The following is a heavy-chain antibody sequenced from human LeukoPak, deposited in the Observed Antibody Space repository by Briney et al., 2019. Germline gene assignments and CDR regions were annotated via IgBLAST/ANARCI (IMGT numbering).Heavy chain of an antibody. J-gene: IGHJ6*03. CDR3: ARAVSGTNYYFYYMDV. Sequence: PSETLSLTCTVSGGSISSHYWSWIRQPAGKGLEWIGRIYTSGSNNYNPSLKSRVTMSVDTSKNQFSLKLSSVTAADTAVYYCARAVSGTNYYFYYMDVWGKGTTVTVSS. CDR1: GGSISSHY. CDR2: IYTSGSN. V-gene: IGHV4-4*07. D-gene: IGHD6-13*01.